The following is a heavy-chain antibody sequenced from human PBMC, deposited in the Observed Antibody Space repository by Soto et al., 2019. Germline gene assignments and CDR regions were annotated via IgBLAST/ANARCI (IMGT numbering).Heavy chain of an antibody. V-gene: IGHV4-4*02. D-gene: IGHD3-10*01. J-gene: IGHJ6*02. Sequence: SETMSLTSAVSGVSISSSNWWSWVRQPPGKGLEWIGDIYHSGRTSHNSSLKSRITILVDKSKNQFSLRLSSVTAADTAMYYCASVGGDGYYYYGMDVWGQGTTVTVSS. CDR1: GVSISSSNW. CDR3: ASVGGDGYYYYGMDV. CDR2: IYHSGRT.